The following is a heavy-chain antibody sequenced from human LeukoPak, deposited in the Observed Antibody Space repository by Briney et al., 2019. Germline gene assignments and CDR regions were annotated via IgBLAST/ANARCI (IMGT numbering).Heavy chain of an antibody. Sequence: PGGSLRLSCAASGFTFRNYWMHWVRQAPGKGLVWVSRISADGSNTPYADSVKGRFTISRDNAKNTLYLQMNSLRAEDTAVYFCARGYSGGYYPYWGQETLVTVSS. J-gene: IGHJ4*02. D-gene: IGHD6-19*01. CDR3: ARGYSGGYYPY. V-gene: IGHV3-74*01. CDR1: GFTFRNYW. CDR2: ISADGSNT.